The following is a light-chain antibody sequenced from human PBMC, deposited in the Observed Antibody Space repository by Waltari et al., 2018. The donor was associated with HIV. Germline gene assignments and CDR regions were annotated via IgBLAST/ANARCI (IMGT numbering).Light chain of an antibody. CDR3: QQFQTFRT. V-gene: IGKV1-5*03. J-gene: IGKJ1*01. CDR2: KAS. CDR1: QNITNH. Sequence: IQMTQSPSTLSASVGDRVTITCRASQNITNHLAWYQQKSGKAPKLLIYKASSLERGVPSRFSGSGTGTEFSLTINSLQPADLAVYFCQQFQTFRTFGQGTK.